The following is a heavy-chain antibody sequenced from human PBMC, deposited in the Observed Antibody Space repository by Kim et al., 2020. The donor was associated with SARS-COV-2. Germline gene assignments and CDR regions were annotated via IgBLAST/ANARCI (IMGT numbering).Heavy chain of an antibody. J-gene: IGHJ6*02. CDR1: GGSISSGSYY. D-gene: IGHD3-3*01. CDR3: ARALDDPEEAV. CDR2: IYTSGST. V-gene: IGHV4-61*02. Sequence: SETLSLTCTVSGGSISSGSYYWSWIRQPAGKGLEWIGRIYTSGSTNYNPSLKSRVTISVDTSKNQFSLKLSSVTAADTAVYYCARALDDPEEAVWGQGTTVTVSS.